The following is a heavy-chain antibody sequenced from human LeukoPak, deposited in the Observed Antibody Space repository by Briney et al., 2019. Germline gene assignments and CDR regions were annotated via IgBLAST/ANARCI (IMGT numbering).Heavy chain of an antibody. CDR2: ISGSGGST. CDR1: GFTFSSYA. J-gene: IGHJ4*02. CDR3: VREKNDIVLTSYYFDY. D-gene: IGHD5-12*01. Sequence: GGSLRLSCAASGFTFSSYAMSWFRQAPGKGLEWVSAISGSGGSTYYADSVKGRFTISGDNSKNTVYLQMNSLRAEDTAVYYCVREKNDIVLTSYYFDYWGQGTLVTVSS. V-gene: IGHV3-23*01.